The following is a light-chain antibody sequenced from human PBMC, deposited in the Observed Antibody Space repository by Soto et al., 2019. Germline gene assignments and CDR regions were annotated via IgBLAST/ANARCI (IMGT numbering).Light chain of an antibody. Sequence: EIVMTQSPATLSVSPGERATLSCRAGQSVSGNLAWYQQKPGQTPRLLIYGASTRATGIPARFSGSGSGTEFTLTIRSLQSEDVAVYYCQQYNNWPPTFGQGTKVEIK. V-gene: IGKV3-15*01. J-gene: IGKJ1*01. CDR1: QSVSGN. CDR3: QQYNNWPPT. CDR2: GAS.